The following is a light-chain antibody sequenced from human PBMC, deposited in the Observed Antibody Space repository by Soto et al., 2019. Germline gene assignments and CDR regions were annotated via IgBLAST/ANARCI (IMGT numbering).Light chain of an antibody. J-gene: IGKJ4*01. Sequence: DFQMTQSPSAVSASVGDRVTISCRASRDSNTWLAWYPQKPGKAPKLLLYAASTLQNGGPSRFSGSGSGTDFTLTISSLQTEDFAPYYCHQANSLPLTFGGGSKVEI. CDR2: AAS. CDR3: HQANSLPLT. CDR1: RDSNTW. V-gene: IGKV1-12*01.